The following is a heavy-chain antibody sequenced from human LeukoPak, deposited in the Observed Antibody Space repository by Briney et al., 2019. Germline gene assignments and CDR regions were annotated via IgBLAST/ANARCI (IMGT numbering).Heavy chain of an antibody. J-gene: IGHJ4*02. Sequence: PSETLSLTCTVSGGSISSYYWSWVRQPPGKGLEWIGYIYYTGSTNYNPSLKSRVTTSGDTSKNQFSLKLSSVTAADTAVYYCAKSSGYYYPTDYWGQGTLVTVSS. CDR2: IYYTGST. D-gene: IGHD3-22*01. V-gene: IGHV4-59*01. CDR1: GGSISSYY. CDR3: AKSSGYYYPTDY.